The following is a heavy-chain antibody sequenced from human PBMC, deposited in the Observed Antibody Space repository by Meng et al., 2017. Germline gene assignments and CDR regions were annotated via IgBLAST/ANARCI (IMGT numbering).Heavy chain of an antibody. CDR2: ISYDGSNK. CDR1: GFTFSSYA. V-gene: IGHV3-30-3*01. CDR3: ARDVSSSSSYLDY. J-gene: IGHJ4*02. D-gene: IGHD6-6*01. Sequence: QVQLGESGGGVVQPGRSLRLSCAASGFTFSSYAMHWVRQDPGKGLEWVAVISYDGSNKYYADSVKGRFTISRDNSKNTLYLQMNSLRAEDTAVYYCARDVSSSSSYLDYWGQGTLVTVSS.